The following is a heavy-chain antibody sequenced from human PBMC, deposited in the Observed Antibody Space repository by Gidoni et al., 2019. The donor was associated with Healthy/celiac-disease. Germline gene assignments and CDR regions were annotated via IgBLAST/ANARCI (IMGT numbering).Heavy chain of an antibody. J-gene: IGHJ4*02. CDR2: IWYDGSNK. CDR1: GFTFSSYG. Sequence: QVQLVESGGGVVQPGRSLRLSCAASGFTFSSYGMHWVRQAPGKGLEWVAVIWYDGSNKYYADSVKGRFTISRDNSKNTLYLQMNSLRAEDTAVYYCARETYTVTTRYFDYWGQGTLVTVSS. CDR3: ARETYTVTTRYFDY. D-gene: IGHD4-17*01. V-gene: IGHV3-33*01.